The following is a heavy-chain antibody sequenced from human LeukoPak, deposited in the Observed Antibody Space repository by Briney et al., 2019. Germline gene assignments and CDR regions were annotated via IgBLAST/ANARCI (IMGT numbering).Heavy chain of an antibody. J-gene: IGHJ4*02. CDR3: ARASYSYDISGWVPFDY. V-gene: IGHV4-59*08. CDR2: IYYSGST. CDR1: GGSISSYY. D-gene: IGHD3-22*01. Sequence: SETLSLTCTVSGGSISSYYWSWIRQPPGKGLEWIGYIYYSGSTNYNPSLKSRVTISVDTSKNQFSLRLSSVTAADTAVYYCARASYSYDISGWVPFDYWGQGTLVTVSS.